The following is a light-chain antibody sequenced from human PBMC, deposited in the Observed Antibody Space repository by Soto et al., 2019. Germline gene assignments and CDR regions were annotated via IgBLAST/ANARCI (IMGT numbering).Light chain of an antibody. V-gene: IGLV2-14*01. CDR1: TSDVGGYDR. J-gene: IGLJ7*01. CDR2: EVT. CDR3: SSYTIKNAWV. Sequence: QSALTQPASVTGSPGQSITISCTGTTSDVGGYDRVSWFQQSPGTAPKLMIYEVTNRPSGVSDRFSGSKSVNTASLTISGLQPEEEAYYYCSSYTIKNAWVFGGGTQLTVL.